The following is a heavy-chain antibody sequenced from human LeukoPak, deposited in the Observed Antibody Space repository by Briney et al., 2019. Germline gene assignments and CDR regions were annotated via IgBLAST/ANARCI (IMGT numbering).Heavy chain of an antibody. V-gene: IGHV4-39*01. CDR2: TYYSGST. Sequence: SETLSLTCTVSGGSISSSSYYWGWIRQPPGKGLEWIGSTYYSGSTYYNPSLKSRVTISVDTSKNQFSLKLSSVTAADTAVYYCARQVVVVIAIKNCFDPWGQGTLVTVSS. CDR1: GGSISSSSYY. J-gene: IGHJ5*02. D-gene: IGHD2-21*01. CDR3: ARQVVVVIAIKNCFDP.